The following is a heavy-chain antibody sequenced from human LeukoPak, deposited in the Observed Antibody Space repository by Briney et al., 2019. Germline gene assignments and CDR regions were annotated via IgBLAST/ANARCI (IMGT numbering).Heavy chain of an antibody. CDR3: AKDQGTTVTTEFDY. V-gene: IGHV3-30*02. CDR2: IRYDGSNK. J-gene: IGHJ4*02. Sequence: GGSLRLSCAASGFTFSSYGMHWVRQAPGKGLEWVAFIRYDGSNKYYADSVKGRFTISRDNSKNTLYLQMNSLRAEDTAVYYCAKDQGTTVTTEFDYWGQGTLVTVSS. D-gene: IGHD4-17*01. CDR1: GFTFSSYG.